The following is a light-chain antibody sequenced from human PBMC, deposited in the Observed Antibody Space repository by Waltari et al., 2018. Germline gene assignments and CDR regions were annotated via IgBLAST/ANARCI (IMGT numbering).Light chain of an antibody. CDR2: EVY. V-gene: IGLV2-8*01. CDR3: SSYAGKYV. CDR1: SSDVGGNDY. Sequence: QSALTQFPSASGSPGQSVTISCTGTSSDVGGNDYISWYQQHPGKAPKGIIYEVYKRPAGVPDRFSGSKSGNTASLTVSGLQAEDEANYYCSSYAGKYVFGGGTKLTVL. J-gene: IGLJ3*02.